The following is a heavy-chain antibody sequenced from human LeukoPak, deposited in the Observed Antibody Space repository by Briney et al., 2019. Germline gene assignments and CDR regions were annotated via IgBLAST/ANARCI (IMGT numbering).Heavy chain of an antibody. CDR1: GFTFTSSA. CDR2: IVVGSGNT. D-gene: IGHD3-22*01. Sequence: GTSVKVSCKASGFTFTSSAMQWVRQARGQRLEWIGWIVVGSGNTNYAQEFQERVTITRDMSTSTAYMELSSLRSEDTAVYYCAADRRYDSSGYYIFDYWGQGTLVTVSS. J-gene: IGHJ4*02. V-gene: IGHV1-58*02. CDR3: AADRRYDSSGYYIFDY.